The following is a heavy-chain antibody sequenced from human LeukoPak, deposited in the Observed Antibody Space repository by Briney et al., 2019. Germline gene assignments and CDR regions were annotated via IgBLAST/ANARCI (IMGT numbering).Heavy chain of an antibody. V-gene: IGHV4-59*01. J-gene: IGHJ4*02. CDR2: IYYSGST. CDR3: AGGGRLWQYFDY. Sequence: SETLSLTCTVSGGSISSYYWSWIRQPPGKGLEWIGYIYYSGSTNYNPSLKSRVTISVDTSKNQFSLKLSSVTAADTAVYYCAGGGRLWQYFDYWGQGTLVTVSS. D-gene: IGHD5-18*01. CDR1: GGSISSYY.